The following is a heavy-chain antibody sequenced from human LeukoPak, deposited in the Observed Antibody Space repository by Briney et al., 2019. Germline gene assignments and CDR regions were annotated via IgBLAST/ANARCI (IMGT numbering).Heavy chain of an antibody. CDR1: GFTFSTKW. J-gene: IGHJ5*02. CDR2: IQPDGSEQ. D-gene: IGHD4-11*01. CDR3: AKDQQSISYSP. V-gene: IGHV3-7*03. Sequence: GGSLRLSCAASGFTFSTKWMSWVRQTPGKGLEWVGNIQPDGSEQYPVDSVKGRFTISRDNARNSLFLQMNSLRVEDTAIYNCAKDQQSISYSPWGQGTLVTVSS.